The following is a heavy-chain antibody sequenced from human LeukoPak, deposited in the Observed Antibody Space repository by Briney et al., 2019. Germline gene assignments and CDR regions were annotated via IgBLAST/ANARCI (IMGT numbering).Heavy chain of an antibody. Sequence: ASVKVSCKASGYTFTSYAMHWVRQAPGQRLEWMRWINAGNGNTKYSQKFQGRVTITRDTSASTAYMELSSLRSEDTAVYYCARVRQQLVPDYWGQGTLVTVSS. J-gene: IGHJ4*02. CDR2: INAGNGNT. D-gene: IGHD6-13*01. CDR3: ARVRQQLVPDY. CDR1: GYTFTSYA. V-gene: IGHV1-3*01.